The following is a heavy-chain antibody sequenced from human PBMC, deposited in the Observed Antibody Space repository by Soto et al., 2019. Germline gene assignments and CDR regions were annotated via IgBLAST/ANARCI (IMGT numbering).Heavy chain of an antibody. Sequence: EVQLVESGGGLLKPGGSLRLSCAASGFTFSNAWMNWVRQAPGKGLEWVGRIKSKTDGGTTDYTAPVKGRFTISRDDSKNQLYLQINSLKTEDTAVYYCTTETRKWLRRAVNYWGQGTLVTVSS. CDR1: GFTFSNAW. D-gene: IGHD5-12*01. V-gene: IGHV3-15*07. J-gene: IGHJ4*02. CDR3: TTETRKWLRRAVNY. CDR2: IKSKTDGGTT.